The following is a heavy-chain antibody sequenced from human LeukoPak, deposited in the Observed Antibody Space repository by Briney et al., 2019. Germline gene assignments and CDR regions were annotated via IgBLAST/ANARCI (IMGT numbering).Heavy chain of an antibody. Sequence: PGGSLRLSCATSGFTFSSYEMNWVRQAPGKGLEWISYITTSGTSTYYADSVKGRFTISRDNGKTALSLQMNSLRAEDTAVYCCVVHSATSCYWGQGTLVTVSS. CDR3: VVHSATSCY. CDR1: GFTFSSYE. V-gene: IGHV3-48*03. D-gene: IGHD1-26*01. J-gene: IGHJ4*02. CDR2: ITTSGTST.